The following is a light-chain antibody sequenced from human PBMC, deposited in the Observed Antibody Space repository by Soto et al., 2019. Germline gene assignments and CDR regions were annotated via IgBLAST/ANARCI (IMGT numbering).Light chain of an antibody. Sequence: DIQMTQSQSSLSASVGDRVTITCRASQSIYSSLNWYHQKPGKAPKLLIYAASNLQSGVPSRFSGSGSWTDFTLSISSLQPEDFATYYCQQSYSAPYTFGQGTKLEI. CDR2: AAS. J-gene: IGKJ2*01. CDR1: QSIYSS. V-gene: IGKV1-39*01. CDR3: QQSYSAPYT.